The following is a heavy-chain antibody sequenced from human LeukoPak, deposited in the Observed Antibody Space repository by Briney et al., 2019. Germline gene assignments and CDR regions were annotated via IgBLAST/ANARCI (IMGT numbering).Heavy chain of an antibody. CDR1: GGSISSYH. CDR2: IYYSGST. Sequence: SETLSLTCTVSGGSISSYHWSWIRQPPGKGLEWIGYIYYSGSTNYNPSLKSRVTISVDTSKNQFSLKLSSVTAADTAVYYCARLRRDNLEWLFSLDYWGQGTLVTVSS. CDR3: ARLRRDNLEWLFSLDY. D-gene: IGHD3-3*01. V-gene: IGHV4-59*08. J-gene: IGHJ4*02.